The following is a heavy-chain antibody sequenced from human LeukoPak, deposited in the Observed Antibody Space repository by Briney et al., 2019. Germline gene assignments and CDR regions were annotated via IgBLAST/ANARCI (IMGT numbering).Heavy chain of an antibody. CDR2: MNPDSGDT. D-gene: IGHD2-15*01. CDR1: GYTFNSYE. Sequence: GASVKVSCKASGYTFNSYEINWVRQATGQRLEWMGWMNPDSGDTGYAQKFQGRVTMTRDTSISTAYMELSGLSSEDTAVYYCARPPGYCRTPRTHIGSCYYWCFDLWGRGTLVTVSS. CDR3: ARPPGYCRTPRTHIGSCYYWCFDL. J-gene: IGHJ2*01. V-gene: IGHV1-8*01.